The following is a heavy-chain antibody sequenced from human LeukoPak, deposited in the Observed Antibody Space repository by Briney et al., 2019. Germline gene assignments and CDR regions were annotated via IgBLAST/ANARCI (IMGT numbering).Heavy chain of an antibody. CDR3: ARDENDYLEVYNWFDP. D-gene: IGHD4-11*01. Sequence: SETLSLTCTVSGGSISSGSYYWSWIRQPAGKGLEWIGRIYTSGSTNYNPFLKSRVTISVDTSKNQFSLKLSSVTAADTAVYYCARDENDYLEVYNWFDPWGQGTLVTVSS. CDR2: IYTSGST. CDR1: GGSISSGSYY. V-gene: IGHV4-61*02. J-gene: IGHJ5*02.